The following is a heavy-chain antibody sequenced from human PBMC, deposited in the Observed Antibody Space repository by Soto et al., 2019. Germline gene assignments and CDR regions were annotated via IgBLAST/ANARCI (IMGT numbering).Heavy chain of an antibody. CDR3: VAYENWVDP. J-gene: IGHJ5*02. D-gene: IGHD2-21*01. CDR1: GFSFSSYG. V-gene: IGHV3-30*03. Sequence: VQLVESGGGVVQPGTSLRLSCAASGFSFSSYGMHWVRQAPGKGLEWVAVISYDGSDTFYADSVKGRFTISRDNSKNTLYLQMNSLRPEDTAVYYCVAYENWVDPWGQGTLVTVSS. CDR2: ISYDGSDT.